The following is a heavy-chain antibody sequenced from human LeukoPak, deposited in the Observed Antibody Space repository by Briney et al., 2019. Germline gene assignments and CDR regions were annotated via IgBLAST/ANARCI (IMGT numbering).Heavy chain of an antibody. D-gene: IGHD3-3*01. Sequence: SETLSLTCTVSGGSISSSSYYWGWIRQPPGKGLEWIGSIYYSGSTYYNPSLKSRVTISVDTSKNQFSLKLSSVTAADTAVYYCARHWGVYYDFWSGYYNGIDAFDIWGQGTMVTVSS. CDR3: ARHWGVYYDFWSGYYNGIDAFDI. V-gene: IGHV4-39*01. CDR2: IYYSGST. CDR1: GGSISSSSYY. J-gene: IGHJ3*02.